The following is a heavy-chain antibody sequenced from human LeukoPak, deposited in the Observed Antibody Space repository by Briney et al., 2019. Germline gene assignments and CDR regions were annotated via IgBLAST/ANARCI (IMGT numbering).Heavy chain of an antibody. V-gene: IGHV3-7*04. CDR1: GFTFSDYW. Sequence: GGSLRLSCAASGFTFSDYWMNWVLQAPGKGLEWVANIDQDGGGKYYLDSVKGRFTISRDNAKNSLYLQINSLRAEDTAVYYCARGDWAPFDYWGQGSLLTVSS. CDR3: ARGDWAPFDY. J-gene: IGHJ4*02. CDR2: IDQDGGGK. D-gene: IGHD2-21*02.